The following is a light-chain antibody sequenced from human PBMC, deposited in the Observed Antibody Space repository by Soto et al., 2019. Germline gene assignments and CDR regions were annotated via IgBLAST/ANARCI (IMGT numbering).Light chain of an antibody. CDR1: QSISSN. CDR2: AAS. J-gene: IGKJ1*01. CDR3: QQTYSTPWT. Sequence: DIQMTQSPSSLSASVGDRVTITCRASQSISSNLNWYQQKPGKAPKLLIYAASSLQSGVPSRFSGSAAVTDFTLTISSLQPEDFATYHCQQTYSTPWTFGQGTKVEIK. V-gene: IGKV1-39*01.